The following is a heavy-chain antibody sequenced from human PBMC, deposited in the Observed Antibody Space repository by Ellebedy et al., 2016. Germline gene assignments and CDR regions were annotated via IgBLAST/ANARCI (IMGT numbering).Heavy chain of an antibody. D-gene: IGHD3-10*01. J-gene: IGHJ4*02. Sequence: GESLKISCAASGFAFSKYWMHWVRQAPGKGLEWLSRIIGDGSVTDYAGSVKGRFTVSRDNAKNTVYLQMNSLSAEDTALYYCARDLHDGSSDYWGQGTLVTVSP. CDR2: IIGDGSVT. CDR3: ARDLHDGSSDY. V-gene: IGHV3-74*01. CDR1: GFAFSKYW.